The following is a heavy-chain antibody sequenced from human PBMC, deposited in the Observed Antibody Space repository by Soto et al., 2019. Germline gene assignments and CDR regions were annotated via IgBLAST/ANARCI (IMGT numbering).Heavy chain of an antibody. CDR3: ARASPVICGGDPCYRLDSSFDS. D-gene: IGHD2-21*02. Sequence: QVQLVQSGAEVRKPGSSLRVSCKSSGATFSTTGISWVRQAPGQGLEWMGGIIPLFGTPKYARKFQGRVSITADESTNTVYMELNXXRXXXXXVYYCARASPVICGGDPCYRLDSSFDSWGQGSLVIVSS. V-gene: IGHV1-69*01. CDR1: GATFSTTG. CDR2: IIPLFGTP. J-gene: IGHJ5*01.